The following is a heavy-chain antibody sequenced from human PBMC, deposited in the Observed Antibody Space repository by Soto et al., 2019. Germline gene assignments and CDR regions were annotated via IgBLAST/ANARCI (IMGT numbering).Heavy chain of an antibody. J-gene: IGHJ6*02. CDR2: IYYSGST. D-gene: IGHD3-9*01. V-gene: IGHV4-59*01. CDR3: AREEYPYYDILTGRTYYYGMDV. CDR1: GGSISSYY. Sequence: SETLSLTCTVSGGSISSYYWSWIRQPPGKGLEWIGYIYYSGSTNYNPSLKSRVTISVDTSKNQFSLKLSSVTAADTAVYYCAREEYPYYDILTGRTYYYGMDVWGHGTTLTVYS.